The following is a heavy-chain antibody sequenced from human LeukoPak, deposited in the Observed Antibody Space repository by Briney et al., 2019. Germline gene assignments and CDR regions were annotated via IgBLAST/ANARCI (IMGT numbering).Heavy chain of an antibody. Sequence: ASVKVSCKASGGTFSSYAISWVRQAPGQGLEWMGRIIPIFGTANYAQKFQGRVTITTDESTSTAYMALSSLRSEDTAVYYCARVGIAVAGTQDGEIDYWGQGTLVTVSS. CDR2: IIPIFGTA. CDR1: GGTFSSYA. CDR3: ARVGIAVAGTQDGEIDY. D-gene: IGHD6-19*01. J-gene: IGHJ4*02. V-gene: IGHV1-69*05.